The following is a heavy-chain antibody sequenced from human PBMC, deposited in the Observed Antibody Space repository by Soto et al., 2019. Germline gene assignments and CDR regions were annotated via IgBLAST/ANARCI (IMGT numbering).Heavy chain of an antibody. D-gene: IGHD1-26*01. CDR2: MNPNSGNT. CDR1: GYTFTSYD. CDR3: ARAMTHSGSYHCYYGMDV. Sequence: ASVKVSCKASGYTFTSYDINWVRQATGQGLEWMGWMNPNSGNTGYAQKFQGRVTMTRNTSISTAYMELSSLRSEDTAVYYCARAMTHSGSYHCYYGMDVWGQGTTVTVS. J-gene: IGHJ6*02. V-gene: IGHV1-8*01.